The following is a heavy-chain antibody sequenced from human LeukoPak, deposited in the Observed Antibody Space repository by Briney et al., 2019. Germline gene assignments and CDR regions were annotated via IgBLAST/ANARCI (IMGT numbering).Heavy chain of an antibody. CDR1: GGSITSTSYY. J-gene: IGHJ4*02. D-gene: IGHD1-26*01. Sequence: SETLSLTCTVSGGSITSTSYYWGWIRQPPGKGLEWIGSIYYSGSTIYNPSLKSRVTVSVDTSKNQFTLKLSSVTAADTAVYYCARHLYVGPTMNFDYWGQGTLVTVSS. CDR2: IYYSGST. CDR3: ARHLYVGPTMNFDY. V-gene: IGHV4-39*01.